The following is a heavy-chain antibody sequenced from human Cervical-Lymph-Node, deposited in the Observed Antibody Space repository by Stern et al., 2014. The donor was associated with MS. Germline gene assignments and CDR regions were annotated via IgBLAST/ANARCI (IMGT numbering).Heavy chain of an antibody. Sequence: VQLVQSGGGLEQPGRSLRISCAASGFAFDDYAMHWVRQRPGKGLEWVSTISWNSGTTNYADSVQGRFTISRDNAQNSLYLQMNSLRPEDTALYYCAKDGGFADYHAGRDVWGQGTTVTVSS. V-gene: IGHV3-9*01. CDR2: ISWNSGTT. J-gene: IGHJ6*02. CDR3: AKDGGFADYHAGRDV. CDR1: GFAFDDYA. D-gene: IGHD4/OR15-4a*01.